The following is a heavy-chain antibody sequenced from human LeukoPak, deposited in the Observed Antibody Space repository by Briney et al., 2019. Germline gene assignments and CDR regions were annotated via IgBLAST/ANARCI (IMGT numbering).Heavy chain of an antibody. CDR3: ARMHIVVVIAIGRTGGAFDI. J-gene: IGHJ3*02. D-gene: IGHD2-21*01. V-gene: IGHV4-39*07. CDR1: GGSIISRSSYY. Sequence: SETLSLTCTVSGGSIISRSSYYWGWIRQPPGKGLEWIGSIYHSGSTYYNPSLKSRVAISVDTSKNQFSLKLSSVTAADTAVYYCARMHIVVVIAIGRTGGAFDIWGQGTMVTVSS. CDR2: IYHSGST.